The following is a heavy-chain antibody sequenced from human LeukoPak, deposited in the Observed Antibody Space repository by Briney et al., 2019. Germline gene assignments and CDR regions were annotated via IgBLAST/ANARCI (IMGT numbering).Heavy chain of an antibody. CDR1: GFTLSSYW. CDR3: ARDTAAAFNY. V-gene: IGHV3-74*01. D-gene: IGHD6-13*01. J-gene: IGHJ4*02. CDR2: INSEGSST. Sequence: QTGGSLRLSCAASGFTLSSYWMHWVRQAPGKGLVWFSRINSEGSSTNYADYVKGRFTISRDNDKNTLYLQMNSLRAEDTALYYCARDTAAAFNYWGQGTLVTVSS.